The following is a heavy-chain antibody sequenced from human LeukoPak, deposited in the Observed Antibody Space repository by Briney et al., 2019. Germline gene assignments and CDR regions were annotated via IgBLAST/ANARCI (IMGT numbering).Heavy chain of an antibody. CDR3: ASPASYELDAFDI. D-gene: IGHD3-3*01. Sequence: SETLSLTCTVSGGSTSSYYWSWIRQPPGKGLEWIGYIYYSGSTNYNPSLKSRVTISVDTSKNQFSLKLSSVTAADTAVYYCASPASYELDAFDIWGQGTMVTVSS. CDR2: IYYSGST. CDR1: GGSTSSYY. J-gene: IGHJ3*02. V-gene: IGHV4-59*01.